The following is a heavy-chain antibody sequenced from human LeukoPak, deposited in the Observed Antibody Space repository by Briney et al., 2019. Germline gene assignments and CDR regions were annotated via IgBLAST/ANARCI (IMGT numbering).Heavy chain of an antibody. CDR2: INPNSGGT. D-gene: IGHD6-13*01. CDR1: GYTFTTYG. V-gene: IGHV1-2*02. J-gene: IGHJ4*02. CDR3: ATSSTGSSWYGADY. Sequence: ASVKVSCKASGYTFTTYGISWVRQAPGQGLEWMGWINPNSGGTNYAQKFQGRVTMTRDTSISTAYMELSRLRSDDTAVYYCATSSTGSSWYGADYWGQGTLVTVSS.